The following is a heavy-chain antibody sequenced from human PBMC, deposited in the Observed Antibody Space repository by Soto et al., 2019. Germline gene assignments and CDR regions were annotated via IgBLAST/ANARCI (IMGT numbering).Heavy chain of an antibody. Sequence: EVQLVESGGGLVKPGGSLRLSCAASGFTFSSYSMNWVRQAPGKGLEWVSSISSSSSYIYYADSVKGRFTISRDNAKNSLYLQMTSLRAEDTAVYYCARSEASSSWSPVYWGQGTLVTVSS. CDR3: ARSEASSSWSPVY. D-gene: IGHD6-13*01. CDR2: ISSSSSYI. V-gene: IGHV3-21*01. CDR1: GFTFSSYS. J-gene: IGHJ4*02.